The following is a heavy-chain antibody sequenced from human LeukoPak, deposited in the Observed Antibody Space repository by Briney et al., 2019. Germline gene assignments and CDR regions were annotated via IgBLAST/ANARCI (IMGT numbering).Heavy chain of an antibody. D-gene: IGHD1-1*01. J-gene: IGHJ4*02. CDR3: ARLGQLERLFDY. V-gene: IGHV4-34*01. CDR1: GFTFSSYW. Sequence: GSLRLSCAASGFTFSSYWMSWVRQAPGKGLEWIGEINHSGSTNYNPSLKSRVTISVDTSKNQFSLKLSSVTAADTAVYYCARLGQLERLFDYWGQGTLVTVSS. CDR2: INHSGST.